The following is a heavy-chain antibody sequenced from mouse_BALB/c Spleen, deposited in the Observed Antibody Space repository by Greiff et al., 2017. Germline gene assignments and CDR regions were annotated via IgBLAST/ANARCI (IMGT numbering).Heavy chain of an antibody. CDR1: GFTFSSYT. CDR3: ARHGGLDAMDY. CDR2: ISNGGGST. D-gene: IGHD2-4*01. Sequence: EVKVVESGGGLVQPGGSLKLSCAASGFTFSSYTMSWVRQTPEKRLEWVAYISNGGGSTYYPDTVKGRFTISRDNAKNTLYLQMSSLKSEDTAMYYCARHGGLDAMDYWGQGTSVTVSS. J-gene: IGHJ4*01. V-gene: IGHV5-12-2*01.